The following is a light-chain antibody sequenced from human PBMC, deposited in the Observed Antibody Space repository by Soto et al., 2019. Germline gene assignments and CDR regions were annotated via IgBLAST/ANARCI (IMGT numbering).Light chain of an antibody. CDR3: ATWDDSLDGPV. V-gene: IGLV1-44*01. CDR1: RSNIGSQV. J-gene: IGLJ3*02. Sequence: QSVLTQPPSASGTPGQKVTISCSGSRSNIGSQVGNWFQPVPGTAPKLLMYNNNERPSGVPARISGSKSGTSASLAISGLQSEDEADYYCATWDDSLDGPVFGGGTKVTVL. CDR2: NNN.